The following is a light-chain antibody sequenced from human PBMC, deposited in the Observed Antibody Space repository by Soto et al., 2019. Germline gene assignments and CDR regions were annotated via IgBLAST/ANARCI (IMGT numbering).Light chain of an antibody. Sequence: QSVLTQPPSASGTPGQRVPISCSGGSSNIGSNTVNWYQQLPGTAPRLLIYSNNQRPSGVPDRFSGSKSGTSASLAISGLQSEDEADYYCAAWDDSLNGPVFGGGTKVTVL. V-gene: IGLV1-44*01. CDR3: AAWDDSLNGPV. CDR1: SSNIGSNT. CDR2: SNN. J-gene: IGLJ3*02.